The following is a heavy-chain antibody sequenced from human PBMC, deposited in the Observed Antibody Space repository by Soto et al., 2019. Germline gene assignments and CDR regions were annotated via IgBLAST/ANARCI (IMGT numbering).Heavy chain of an antibody. D-gene: IGHD3-10*01. J-gene: IGHJ5*02. CDR1: GYTFTSYG. Sequence: QVQLVQSGAEVKKPGASVKVSCKASGYTFTSYGISWVRQAPGQGLEWMGGIIPIFGTANYAQKFQGRVTITADESTSTAYMELSSLRSEDTAVYYCARNARGANWFDPWGQGTLVTVSS. V-gene: IGHV1-69*13. CDR3: ARNARGANWFDP. CDR2: IIPIFGTA.